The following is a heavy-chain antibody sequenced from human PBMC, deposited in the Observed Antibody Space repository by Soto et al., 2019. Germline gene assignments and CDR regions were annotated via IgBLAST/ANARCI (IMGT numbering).Heavy chain of an antibody. CDR3: TAPGGVSPAGY. CDR1: GFTFSGSS. V-gene: IGHV3-73*01. CDR2: IRSKANSYAT. Sequence: GGSLRLSCAASGFTFSGSSMHWVRQASGKGLEWVGRIRSKANSYATAYVAWVKGRFTISRDDSKNTAYLQMNSLKTEDTAVYYCTAPGGVSPAGYWGRGSLVTVSS. J-gene: IGHJ4*02. D-gene: IGHD2-8*01.